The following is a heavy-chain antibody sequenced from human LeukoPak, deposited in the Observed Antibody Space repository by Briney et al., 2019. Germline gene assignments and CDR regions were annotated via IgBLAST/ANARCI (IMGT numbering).Heavy chain of an antibody. CDR3: ARLPAEHERQLAEVVDY. Sequence: SETLSLTCTVSGGSISSSSYYWGWIRQPPGKGLEWIGSIYYSGSTYYNPSLKSRVTISVDTSKNQFSLKLSSVTAADTAVYYCARLPAEHERQLAEVVDYWGQGTLVTVSS. CDR1: GGSISSSSYY. D-gene: IGHD6-6*01. CDR2: IYYSGST. J-gene: IGHJ4*02. V-gene: IGHV4-39*07.